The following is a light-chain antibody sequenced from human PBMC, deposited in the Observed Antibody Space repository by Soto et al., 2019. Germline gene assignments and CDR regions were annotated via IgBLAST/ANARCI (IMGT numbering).Light chain of an antibody. CDR1: QSISSY. J-gene: IGKJ1*01. CDR3: QQSYSTFWT. V-gene: IGKV1-39*01. Sequence: DIQMTQSPSSLSASLGDRVTIPFPASQSISSYLNWYQQKPGKAPKLLIYAASSLQSGVPSRFSGSGSGTDFTLTISSLQPEDFATYYCQQSYSTFWTFGQGTKVDI. CDR2: AAS.